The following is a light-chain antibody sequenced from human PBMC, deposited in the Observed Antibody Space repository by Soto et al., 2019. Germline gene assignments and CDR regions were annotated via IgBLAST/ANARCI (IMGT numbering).Light chain of an antibody. V-gene: IGLV3-21*02. J-gene: IGLJ1*01. CDR1: NIGSKS. CDR3: QVWDSSSDHPGV. CDR2: DDS. Sequence: SYELTQPPSVSVAPGQTATITCGGNNIGSKSVHSYQQKPGQAPILVVYDDSDRPSGIPERFSGSNSGNTATLTISRVEAWDEADYYCQVWDSSSDHPGVFGTGTKLTVL.